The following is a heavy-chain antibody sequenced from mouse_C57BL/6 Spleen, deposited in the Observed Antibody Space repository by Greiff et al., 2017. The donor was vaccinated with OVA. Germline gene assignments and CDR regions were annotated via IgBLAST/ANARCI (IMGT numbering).Heavy chain of an antibody. CDR3: ARWDYYFDY. Sequence: EVMLVESGGGLVQPGGSLKLSCAASGFTFSDYGMAWVRQAPRKGPEWVAFISNLAYSIYYADTVTGRFTISRENAKNTLYLEMSSLRSEDTAMYYCARWDYYFDYWGQGTTLTVSS. J-gene: IGHJ2*01. V-gene: IGHV5-15*01. CDR2: ISNLAYSI. CDR1: GFTFSDYG. D-gene: IGHD4-1*01.